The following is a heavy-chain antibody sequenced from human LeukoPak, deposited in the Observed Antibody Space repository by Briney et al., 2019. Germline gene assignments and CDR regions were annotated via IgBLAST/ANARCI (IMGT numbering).Heavy chain of an antibody. V-gene: IGHV4-39*02. CDR1: GGSISSNSYY. Sequence: SETLSLTCTVSGGSISSNSYYWGWIRQPPGKGPEWIGSIYYSGSTYYNPSLKSRVTISVDTSKNHFSLRLSSVTAADTAVYFCARSGQLAFDFWGQGTLVTVSS. CDR3: ARSGQLAFDF. J-gene: IGHJ4*02. D-gene: IGHD6-13*01. CDR2: IYYSGST.